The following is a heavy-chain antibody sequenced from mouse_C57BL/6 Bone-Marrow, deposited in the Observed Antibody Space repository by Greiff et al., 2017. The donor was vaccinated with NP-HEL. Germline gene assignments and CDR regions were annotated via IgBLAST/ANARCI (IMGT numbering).Heavy chain of an antibody. CDR1: GFTFSSYA. CDR2: ISDGGSYT. J-gene: IGHJ4*01. D-gene: IGHD2-3*01. CDR3: ARDPPHDDYYTYYAMDY. Sequence: EVKLMESGGGLVKPGGSLKLSCAASGFTFSSYAMSWVRQTPEKRLEWVATISDGGSYTYYQDNVKGRFTISRDNANNNMYLQMSQLKSEDTAMYYCARDPPHDDYYTYYAMDYWGQGTSVTASS. V-gene: IGHV5-4*01.